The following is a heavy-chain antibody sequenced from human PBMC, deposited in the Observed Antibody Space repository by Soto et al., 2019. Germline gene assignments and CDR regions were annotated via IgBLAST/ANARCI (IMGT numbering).Heavy chain of an antibody. D-gene: IGHD6-19*01. Sequence: SETLSLTCTVSGGSISSSSYYWGWIRQPPGKGLEWIGSIYYSGSTYYNPSLKSRVTISVDTSKNQFSLKRSSVTAADTAVYYCARHALGGWYYFDYWGQGTLVTVSS. CDR2: IYYSGST. CDR3: ARHALGGWYYFDY. V-gene: IGHV4-39*01. J-gene: IGHJ4*02. CDR1: GGSISSSSYY.